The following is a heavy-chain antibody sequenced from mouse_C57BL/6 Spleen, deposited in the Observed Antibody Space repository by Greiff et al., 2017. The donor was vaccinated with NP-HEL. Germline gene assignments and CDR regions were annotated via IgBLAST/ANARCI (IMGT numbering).Heavy chain of an antibody. CDR2: ISYDGSN. V-gene: IGHV3-6*01. CDR1: GYSITSGYY. CDR3: ASYRNFPNYWYFDV. J-gene: IGHJ1*03. Sequence: ESGPGLVKPSQSLSLTCSVTGYSITSGYYWNWIRQFPGNKLEWMGYISYDGSNNYNPSLKNRISITRDTSKNQFFLKFNSVTTEDTATYYFASYRNFPNYWYFDVWGTGTTVTVSS.